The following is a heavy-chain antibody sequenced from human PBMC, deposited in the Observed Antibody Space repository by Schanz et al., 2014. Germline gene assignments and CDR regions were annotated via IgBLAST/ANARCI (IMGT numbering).Heavy chain of an antibody. CDR2: IYDSGDT. Sequence: QLQLQESGPGLVKPSQTLSLTCNVSGDSMSSGGYYWNWIRQHPGKGLEWIGYIYDSGDTNYNPSLKSRVAISVDTSKNQFSLNLISVTAADTAVYYCASTHWFGSGTTIVDYWGQGTLVTVSS. CDR3: ASTHWFGSGTTIVDY. D-gene: IGHD3-10*01. V-gene: IGHV4-31*03. CDR1: GDSMSSGGYY. J-gene: IGHJ4*02.